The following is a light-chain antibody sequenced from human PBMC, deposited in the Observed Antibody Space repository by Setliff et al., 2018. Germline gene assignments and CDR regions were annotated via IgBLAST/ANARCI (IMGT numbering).Light chain of an antibody. CDR1: SSDVGGYNY. J-gene: IGLJ1*01. CDR3: SSYTSSSTFV. CDR2: DVS. Sequence: QPALAQPASVSGSPGQSITISCTGTSSDVGGYNYVSWYQQHPGKAPKLMIYDVSKRPSGVSNRFSGSKSGNTASLTISGLQAEGEADYYCSSYTSSSTFVFGTGTKVTVL. V-gene: IGLV2-14*01.